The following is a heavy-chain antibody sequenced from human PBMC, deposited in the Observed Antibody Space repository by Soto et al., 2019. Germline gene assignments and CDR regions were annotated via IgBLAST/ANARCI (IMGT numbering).Heavy chain of an antibody. CDR3: SRFIMVGGWFDPNYYHGMDV. CDR2: ISGYNGNT. Sequence: QVQLVQSGAEVKKPGASVTVSCKTSGYTFSNYGINWVRQAPGQGLEWMGWISGYNGNTNYAQTVQGGVPMTPATSTGTVYMELRSLTSADTAIYYCSRFIMVGGWFDPNYYHGMDVWGQGTKVTVS. CDR1: GYTFSNYG. D-gene: IGHD6-19*01. V-gene: IGHV1-18*01. J-gene: IGHJ6*02.